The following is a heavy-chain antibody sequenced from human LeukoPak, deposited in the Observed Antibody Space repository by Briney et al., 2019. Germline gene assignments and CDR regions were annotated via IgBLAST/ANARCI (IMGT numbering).Heavy chain of an antibody. CDR3: ANSQWLDGINWFDP. CDR2: IIPIFGTA. J-gene: IGHJ5*02. D-gene: IGHD6-19*01. CDR1: GGTFSSYA. V-gene: IGHV1-69*06. Sequence: SVKVSCKASGGTFSSYAISWVRQAPGQGLEWMGGIIPIFGTANYAQKFQGRVTITADKSTSTAYMELSSLRSEDTAVYYCANSQWLDGINWFDPWGQGTLVTVSS.